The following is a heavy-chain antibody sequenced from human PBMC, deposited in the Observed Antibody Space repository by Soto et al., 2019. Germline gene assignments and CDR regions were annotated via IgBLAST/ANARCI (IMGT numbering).Heavy chain of an antibody. CDR3: ARDEEVNYADYGGSDHYYGMDV. D-gene: IGHD4-17*01. CDR2: IYYTGST. CDR1: GGSISSGGYY. J-gene: IGHJ6*02. Sequence: SETLSLTCTVSGGSISSGGYYWSWIRQHPGKGLEWLGYIYYTGSTYYNPSLKSRVTISVDTSKNQFSLKLTSVTDADTAVYYCARDEEVNYADYGGSDHYYGMDVWGQGTTVTVSS. V-gene: IGHV4-31*03.